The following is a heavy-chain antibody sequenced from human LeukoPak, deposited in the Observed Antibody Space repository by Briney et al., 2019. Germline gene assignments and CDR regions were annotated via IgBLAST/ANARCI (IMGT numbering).Heavy chain of an antibody. V-gene: IGHV3-30*18. J-gene: IGHJ3*02. Sequence: GGSLRLPCAASGFTFSSYGMHWVRQAPGKGLEWVAVISYDGSNKYYADSVKGRFTISRDNSKNTLYLQMNSLRAEDTAVYYCAKEKRLNAFDIWGQGTMVTVSS. CDR2: ISYDGSNK. CDR1: GFTFSSYG. CDR3: AKEKRLNAFDI.